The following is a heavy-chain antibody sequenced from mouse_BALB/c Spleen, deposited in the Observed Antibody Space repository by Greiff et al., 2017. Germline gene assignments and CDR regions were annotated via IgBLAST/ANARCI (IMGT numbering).Heavy chain of an antibody. Sequence: EVQGVESGGGLVKPGGSLKLSCAASGFAFSSYDMSWVRQTPEKRLEWVAYISSGGGSTYYPDTVKGRFTISRDNAKNTLYLQMSSLKSEDTAMYYCARHSNFFYAMDYWGQGTSVTVSS. CDR3: ARHSNFFYAMDY. D-gene: IGHD2-5*01. V-gene: IGHV5-12-1*01. CDR2: ISSGGGST. J-gene: IGHJ4*01. CDR1: GFAFSSYD.